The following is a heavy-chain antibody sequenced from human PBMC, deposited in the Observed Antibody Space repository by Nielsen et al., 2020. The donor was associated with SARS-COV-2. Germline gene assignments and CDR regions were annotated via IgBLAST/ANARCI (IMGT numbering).Heavy chain of an antibody. V-gene: IGHV4-59*01. J-gene: IGHJ3*02. CDR3: AREYSSSPGAFDI. D-gene: IGHD6-6*01. Sequence: GSLRLSCTVSGGSISRYYWSWIRQPPGKGLEWIAYIYYNGATNYNPSLKSRVTISADTSKNQFSLKLRSVTAADTAVYYCAREYSSSPGAFDIWGQGTMVTVSS. CDR1: GGSISRYY. CDR2: IYYNGAT.